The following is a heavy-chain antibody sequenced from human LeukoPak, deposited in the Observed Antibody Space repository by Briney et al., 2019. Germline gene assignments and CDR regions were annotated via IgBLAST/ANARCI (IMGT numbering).Heavy chain of an antibody. J-gene: IGHJ4*02. CDR2: INPNSGGT. CDR1: GYTFTGYY. V-gene: IGHV1-2*06. CDR3: ARETYYYDSSGYYLDY. Sequence: ASVKGSCQASGYTFTGYYMHWGRQDPGQGLEWMGRINPNSGGTNYAQKFQGRVTITADESTSTAYMELSSLRSEDTAVYYCARETYYYDSSGYYLDYWGQGTLVTVSS. D-gene: IGHD3-22*01.